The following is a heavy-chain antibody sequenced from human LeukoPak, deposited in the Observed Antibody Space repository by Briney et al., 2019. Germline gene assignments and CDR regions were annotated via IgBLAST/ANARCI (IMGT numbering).Heavy chain of an antibody. CDR2: ISGSGGST. D-gene: IGHD3-22*01. Sequence: PGGSLRLSCAASGFTFSSYAMSWVRQAPGKGLEWVSAISGSGGSTYYADSVKGRFTISRDNSKDTLYLQMNSLRAEDTAVYYCAKNSVRSGYFYGYWGQGTLVTVSS. J-gene: IGHJ4*02. CDR3: AKNSVRSGYFYGY. CDR1: GFTFSSYA. V-gene: IGHV3-23*01.